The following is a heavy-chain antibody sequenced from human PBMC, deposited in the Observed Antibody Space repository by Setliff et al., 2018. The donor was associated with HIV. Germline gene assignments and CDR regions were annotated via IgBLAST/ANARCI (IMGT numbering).Heavy chain of an antibody. CDR1: GYTFTIYG. Sequence: GASVKVSCKASGYTFTIYGITWVRQAPGQGLEWMGWISGYNGKTNYAQKYQDRVTMTTNISTSMAYMEVRGLTSDDTAVYYCATKLYCTHGVCLDAFDLWGQGTMVTVSS. D-gene: IGHD2-8*01. CDR3: ATKLYCTHGVCLDAFDL. J-gene: IGHJ3*01. CDR2: ISGYNGKT. V-gene: IGHV1-18*01.